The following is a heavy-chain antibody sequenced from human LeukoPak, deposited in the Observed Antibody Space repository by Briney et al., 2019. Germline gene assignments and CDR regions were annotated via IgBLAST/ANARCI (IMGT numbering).Heavy chain of an antibody. V-gene: IGHV3-30*03. CDR3: ATRGASVFPDAFDM. D-gene: IGHD1-14*01. CDR1: GFTFSTYA. CDR2: ISYDGSNK. Sequence: GGSLRLPCAASGFTFSTYAMHWVRQASGKGLEWVALISYDGSNKFYADSVKGRFTISRDNSKNPLYLQMSSLRAEDTAVYYCATRGASVFPDAFDMWGQGTMVTVSS. J-gene: IGHJ3*02.